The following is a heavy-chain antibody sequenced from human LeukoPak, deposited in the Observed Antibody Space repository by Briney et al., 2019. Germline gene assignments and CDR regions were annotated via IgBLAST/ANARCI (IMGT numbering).Heavy chain of an antibody. J-gene: IGHJ4*02. CDR3: ARDAAYYYDSSGYFDY. D-gene: IGHD3-22*01. Sequence: HPGRSLRLSCAASGFTFSSYSMHWVRQAPGKGLEWVAVIWYDGSNKYYAGSVKGRFTISRDNSKNTLYLQMNSLRAEDTAVYYCARDAAYYYDSSGYFDYWGQGTLVTVSS. CDR1: GFTFSSYS. V-gene: IGHV3-33*08. CDR2: IWYDGSNK.